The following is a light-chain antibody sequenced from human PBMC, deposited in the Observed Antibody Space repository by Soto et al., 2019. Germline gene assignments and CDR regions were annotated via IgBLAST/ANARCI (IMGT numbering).Light chain of an antibody. V-gene: IGKV3-15*01. J-gene: IGKJ4*01. CDR1: QTVNNN. CDR3: QQYNNWPLT. Sequence: EIVMTQSPATLSVSPGGRATLSCRASQTVNNNLAWYQQKPGQAPRLLIYGASARATGIPARFSGSGSGTEFTLTIRSLQSEDFAVYYCQQYNNWPLTFGGGTKVEIK. CDR2: GAS.